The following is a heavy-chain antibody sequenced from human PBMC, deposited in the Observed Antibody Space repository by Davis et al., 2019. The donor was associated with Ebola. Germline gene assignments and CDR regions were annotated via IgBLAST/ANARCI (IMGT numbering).Heavy chain of an antibody. V-gene: IGHV3-9*01. D-gene: IGHD3-9*01. Sequence: GGSLRLSCTASGFTFDDYAMHWVRQAPERGLDWVSGINWNSGSVDYADSVKGRFTISRDNAKNSLYLQMNSLRAEDTAVYYCARDRDPYYDIMIGYSPIDYWGQGTLVTVSS. CDR3: ARDRDPYYDIMIGYSPIDY. J-gene: IGHJ4*02. CDR1: GFTFDDYA. CDR2: INWNSGSV.